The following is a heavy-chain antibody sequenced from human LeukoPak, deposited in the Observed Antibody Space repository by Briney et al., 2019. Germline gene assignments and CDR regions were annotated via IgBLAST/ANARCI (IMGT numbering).Heavy chain of an antibody. J-gene: IGHJ4*02. CDR3: ARDTIVASGMQY. Sequence: PSETLSLTCTVSGGSISTFSWSWIRQFPGKGLEWIGSIYIKSTNYNPSLKSRVAISVDTSKNQFSLRLDSVTTADTAVYYCARDTIVASGMQYWGQGTLVTVSS. V-gene: IGHV4-59*01. CDR2: IYIKST. D-gene: IGHD5-12*01. CDR1: GGSISTFS.